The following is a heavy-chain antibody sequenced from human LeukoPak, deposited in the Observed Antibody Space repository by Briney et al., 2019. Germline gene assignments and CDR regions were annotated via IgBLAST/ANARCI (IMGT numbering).Heavy chain of an antibody. CDR2: FDPEDGET. CDR1: GYTLTELS. CDR3: GRDPDY. J-gene: IGHJ4*02. V-gene: IGHV1-24*01. Sequence: ASVKVSCKVSGYTLTELSMHWVRQAPGKGLEWMGGFDPEDGETIYAQKFQGRVTITRDTSATTAYMELSSLTSEDTAVYYCGRDPDYWGQGTLVTVSS.